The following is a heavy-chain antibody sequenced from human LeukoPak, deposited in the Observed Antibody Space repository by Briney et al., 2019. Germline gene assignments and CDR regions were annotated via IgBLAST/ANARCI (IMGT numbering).Heavy chain of an antibody. J-gene: IGHJ4*02. D-gene: IGHD3-9*01. CDR3: ARAGTRGDWLFQPYYLDY. Sequence: GASVKVSCKASGGTFSSYAISWVRQAPGQGLEWMGGIIPIFGTANYAQKFQGRVTITTDESTSTAYMELSSLRSEDTAVYYCARAGTRGDWLFQPYYLDYWGQGTLVTVSS. V-gene: IGHV1-69*05. CDR1: GGTFSSYA. CDR2: IIPIFGTA.